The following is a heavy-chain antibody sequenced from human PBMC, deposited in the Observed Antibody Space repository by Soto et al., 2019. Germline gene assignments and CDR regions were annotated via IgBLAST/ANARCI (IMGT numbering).Heavy chain of an antibody. J-gene: IGHJ6*02. V-gene: IGHV4-59*01. CDR2: IYYSGST. Sequence: SETLSLTCTVSGGSISSYYWSWIRQPPGKGLEWIGYIYYSGSTNYNPSLKSRVTISVDTSKSQFSLKLSSVTAADTAVYYCARDLATSQRLVGMELWGQETTVIVCS. CDR3: ARDLATSQRLVGMEL. CDR1: GGSISSYY. D-gene: IGHD6-19*01.